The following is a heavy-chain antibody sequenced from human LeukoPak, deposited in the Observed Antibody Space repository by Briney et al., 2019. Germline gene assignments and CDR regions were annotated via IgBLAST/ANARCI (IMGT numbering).Heavy chain of an antibody. V-gene: IGHV3-23*01. CDR1: GFTFSSYA. CDR3: ARERGGFCSGTSCYKAFDI. Sequence: GGSLRLSCAASGFTFSSYAMSWARQAPGKGLEWVSAISGSGGSTYYADSVKGRFTISRDSANNSLYLQLNSLRAEDTAVYYCARERGGFCSGTSCYKAFDIWGQGTMVTVSS. D-gene: IGHD2-2*02. CDR2: ISGSGGST. J-gene: IGHJ3*02.